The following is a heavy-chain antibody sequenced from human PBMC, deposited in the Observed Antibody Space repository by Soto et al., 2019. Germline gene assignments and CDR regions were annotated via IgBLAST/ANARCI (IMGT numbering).Heavy chain of an antibody. J-gene: IGHJ4*02. CDR3: ARDSDNRKYSSGWTADY. Sequence: QVQLVESGGGVVQPGRSLRLSCAASGFTFSSYGMHWVRQAPGKGLEWVAVIWYDGSNKYYADCVKGRFTISRDNSKNTLYLQMNSLRAEDTAVYYCARDSDNRKYSSGWTADYWGQGTLVTVSS. CDR1: GFTFSSYG. V-gene: IGHV3-33*01. CDR2: IWYDGSNK. D-gene: IGHD6-19*01.